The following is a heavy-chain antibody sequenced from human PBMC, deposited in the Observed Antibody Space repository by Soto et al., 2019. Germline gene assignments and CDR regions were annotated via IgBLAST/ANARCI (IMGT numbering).Heavy chain of an antibody. Sequence: PSETLSLTCTVSGGSISSHYWSWVRQPPGKGLEWIGYLYYTGSTNYNASLKSQVTMSLDTSKNQFSLMLTSVTAADTAVYYCARVGATVTSQALGFDYWGQGTLVTVSS. D-gene: IGHD4-17*01. V-gene: IGHV4-59*11. CDR3: ARVGATVTSQALGFDY. J-gene: IGHJ4*02. CDR1: GGSISSHY. CDR2: LYYTGST.